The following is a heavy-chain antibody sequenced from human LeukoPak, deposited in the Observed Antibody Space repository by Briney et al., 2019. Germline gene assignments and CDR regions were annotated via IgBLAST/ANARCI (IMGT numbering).Heavy chain of an antibody. CDR1: GGSISNYY. Sequence: PSETLSLTCTVSGGSISNYYWSWIRQPPGKGLEWIGYIYYSGSTNYNPSLKSRVTISVDTSKNQFSLKLRFVTAADTAVYYCARDSGYNSPFDYWGKGTLVTVSS. J-gene: IGHJ4*02. CDR3: ARDSGYNSPFDY. D-gene: IGHD6-13*01. CDR2: IYYSGST. V-gene: IGHV4-59*01.